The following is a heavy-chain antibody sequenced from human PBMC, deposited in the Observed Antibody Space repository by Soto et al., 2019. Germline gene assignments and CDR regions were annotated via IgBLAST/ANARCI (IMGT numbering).Heavy chain of an antibody. V-gene: IGHV4-34*01. CDR1: GGSFSGHF. J-gene: IGHJ5*02. CDR3: AISQRFFRWFGP. CDR2: INQGGRT. Sequence: QEHLQQWGAGLLKPTETLYLTCAVYGGSFSGHFWSWIRQSPGKGLEWIGEINQGGRTTCNPSLKSRVSMSLATSNNHFSLSLTSVTAAETAIYYCAISQRFFRWFGPWGQGTPVTVSS. D-gene: IGHD3-3*01.